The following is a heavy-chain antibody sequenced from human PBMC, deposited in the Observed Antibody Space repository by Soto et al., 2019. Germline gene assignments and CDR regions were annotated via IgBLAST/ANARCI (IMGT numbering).Heavy chain of an antibody. CDR3: AREVIPLTTDWYFDL. J-gene: IGHJ2*01. CDR1: GGSISGGVGGLYY. Sequence: QLQLRASGPGLVKPSETLSLTCTVSGGSISGGVGGLYYWSWIRQPPGKGLEWIGYIYDSGSTYYNPSLTSRVTISVDTSKNQSSLRLSSVTAADTAVYYCAREVIPLTTDWYFDLWGRGTLVTVSS. V-gene: IGHV4-30-4*01. D-gene: IGHD3-22*01. CDR2: IYDSGST.